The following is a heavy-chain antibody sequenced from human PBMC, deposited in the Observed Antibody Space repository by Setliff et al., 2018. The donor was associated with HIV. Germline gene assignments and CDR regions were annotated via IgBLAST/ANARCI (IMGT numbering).Heavy chain of an antibody. D-gene: IGHD3-16*01. Sequence: LGESLKISCRGSGYTFTNYWIGWVRQMPGKGLEWMGIIYPADSDTRYSPSFQGQVTISADKSMDTAYLQWNTLKSSDTAMYYCAREIRTIEGGALDIWGQGTSVTVS. J-gene: IGHJ3*02. CDR1: GYTFTNYW. V-gene: IGHV5-51*01. CDR3: AREIRTIEGGALDI. CDR2: IYPADSDT.